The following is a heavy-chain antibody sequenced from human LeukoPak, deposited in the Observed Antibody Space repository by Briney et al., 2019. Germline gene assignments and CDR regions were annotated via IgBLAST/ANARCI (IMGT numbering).Heavy chain of an antibody. Sequence: GGSLRLSCAASGFTFSSYSMNWVHQAPGKGLEWVSSISSSSSYIYYADSVKGRFTISRDNAKNSLYLQMNSLRAEDTAVYYCARGLAAAGTRGNNWFDPWGQGTLVTVSS. CDR1: GFTFSSYS. D-gene: IGHD6-13*01. CDR2: ISSSSSYI. J-gene: IGHJ5*02. CDR3: ARGLAAAGTRGNNWFDP. V-gene: IGHV3-21*01.